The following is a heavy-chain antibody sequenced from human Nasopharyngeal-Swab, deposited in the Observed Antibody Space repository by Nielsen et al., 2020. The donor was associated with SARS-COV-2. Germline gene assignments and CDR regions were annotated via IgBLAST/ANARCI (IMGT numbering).Heavy chain of an antibody. V-gene: IGHV5-51*01. J-gene: IGHJ3*02. CDR2: IYPGDSDT. Sequence: GGSLRLSCKGSGSSFTSYWIGWVRQMPGKGLEWMGIIYPGDSDTGYSPSFQGQVTISADKSISTAYLQWSSLKASDTAMYYCARPLAGHFDIWGQGTMVTVSS. CDR3: ARPLAGHFDI. CDR1: GSSFTSYW.